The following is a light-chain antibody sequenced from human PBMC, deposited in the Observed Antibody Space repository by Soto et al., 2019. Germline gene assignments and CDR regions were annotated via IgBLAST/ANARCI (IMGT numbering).Light chain of an antibody. J-gene: IGKJ2*01. CDR2: AAS. CDR1: QTISSS. Sequence: DIQMTQSPSSLSASVGDRVTITCRASQTISSSLNWYQQKPGKAPDLLIYAASNLQSGVPSRFSGSGSVSDVALTMSGLRPGYFATCFFQRRYSAPQMYSFGLGTRLEI. CDR3: QRRYSAPQMYS. V-gene: IGKV1-39*01.